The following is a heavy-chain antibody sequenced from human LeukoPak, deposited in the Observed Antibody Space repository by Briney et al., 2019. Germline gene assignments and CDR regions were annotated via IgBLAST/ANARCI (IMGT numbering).Heavy chain of an antibody. Sequence: GGSLRLSCAASGFTFSSYAVYWVRQAPGKGLEWVSGIFGSGGSTHYADSVKGRFTISRDNSKNTVYLQVNSLRAEDTAVYYCAKTTTGYSSGRFPGWPVDYWGQGTLVTVSS. V-gene: IGHV3-23*01. CDR3: AKTTTGYSSGRFPGWPVDY. D-gene: IGHD6-19*01. CDR1: GFTFSSYA. CDR2: IFGSGGST. J-gene: IGHJ4*02.